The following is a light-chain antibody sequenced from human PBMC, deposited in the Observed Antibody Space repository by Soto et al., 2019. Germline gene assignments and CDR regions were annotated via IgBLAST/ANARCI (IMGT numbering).Light chain of an antibody. CDR3: QRYNTVPWA. CDR2: GAS. CDR1: LAISKY. V-gene: IGKV1-27*01. J-gene: IGKJ1*01. Sequence: DIQMTQSPSSLSAFVGDRVTITCRASLAISKYLAWYQRRPGKVPKLLIYGASTLQSGVPSRFAGSGSGTEFSLTITSLQPEDVATYYCQRYNTVPWAFGQGTKVEIK.